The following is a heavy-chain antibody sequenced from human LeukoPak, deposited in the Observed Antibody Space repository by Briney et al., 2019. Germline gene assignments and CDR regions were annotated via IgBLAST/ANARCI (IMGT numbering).Heavy chain of an antibody. CDR2: IYHSGST. CDR3: ARELDAAARH. V-gene: IGHV4-30-2*01. D-gene: IGHD6-6*01. CDR1: GGSISSGGYY. Sequence: SETLSLTCTVSGGSISSGGYYWSWIRQPPGKGLEWIGYIYHSGSTYYNPSLKSRVTISVDRSKNQFSLKLSSVTAADTAVYYCARELDAAARHWGQGTLVTVSS. J-gene: IGHJ4*02.